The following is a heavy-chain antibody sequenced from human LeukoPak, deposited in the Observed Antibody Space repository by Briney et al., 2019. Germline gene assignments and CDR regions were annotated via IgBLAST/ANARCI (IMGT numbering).Heavy chain of an antibody. CDR1: GFTFDDYA. V-gene: IGHV3-9*01. J-gene: IGHJ4*02. D-gene: IGHD3-16*01. CDR2: ISWNSGSM. Sequence: GRSLRLSCAASGFTFDDYAMHWVRQAPGKGLEWVSGISWNSGSMGYADSVKGRFTISRDNAKNSLYLQMNSLRAEDTALYYCAKEGVNVFDYWGQGTLVTVSS. CDR3: AKEGVNVFDY.